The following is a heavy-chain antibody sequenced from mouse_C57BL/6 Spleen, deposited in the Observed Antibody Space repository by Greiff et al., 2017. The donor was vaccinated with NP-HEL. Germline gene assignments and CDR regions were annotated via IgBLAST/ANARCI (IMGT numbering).Heavy chain of an antibody. CDR3: ARDPPPLYYYGSSYDAMDY. Sequence: VQLQQPGAELVKPGASVKLSCKASGYTFTSYWMHWVKQRPGRGLEWIGRIDPNSGGTKYNEKFKSKATLTVDKPSSTAYMQLSSLTSEDSAVYYCARDPPPLYYYGSSYDAMDYWGQGTSVTVSS. D-gene: IGHD1-1*01. V-gene: IGHV1-72*01. CDR1: GYTFTSYW. CDR2: IDPNSGGT. J-gene: IGHJ4*01.